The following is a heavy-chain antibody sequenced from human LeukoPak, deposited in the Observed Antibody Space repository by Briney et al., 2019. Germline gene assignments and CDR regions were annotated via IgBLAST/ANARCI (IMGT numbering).Heavy chain of an antibody. Sequence: GGSLRLSCAASGFTVSSNYMSWVRQAPGKGLEWVSSISSSSSYIYYADSVKGRFTISRDNAKNSLYLQMNSLRAEDTAVYYCARDYEIFDYWGQGTLVTVSS. CDR3: ARDYEIFDY. D-gene: IGHD5-12*01. V-gene: IGHV3-21*01. CDR1: GFTVSSNY. J-gene: IGHJ4*02. CDR2: ISSSSSYI.